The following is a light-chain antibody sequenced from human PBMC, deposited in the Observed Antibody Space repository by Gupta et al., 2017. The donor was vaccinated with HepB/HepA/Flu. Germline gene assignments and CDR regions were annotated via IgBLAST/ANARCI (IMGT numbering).Light chain of an antibody. Sequence: EIVMTQSPATLSVSPGERATLSCRASQSVSSNLAWYQRRPGQAPRLLIYDASTLAIGITARFSGSGSGTDFTRTISSLQSEDFAAYYCQQDTHLRTFGQGTKVEIK. CDR2: DAS. V-gene: IGKV3-15*01. CDR1: QSVSSN. J-gene: IGKJ1*01. CDR3: QQDTHLRT.